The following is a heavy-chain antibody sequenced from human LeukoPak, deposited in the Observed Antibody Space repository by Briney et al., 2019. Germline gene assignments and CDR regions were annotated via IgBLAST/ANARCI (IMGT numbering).Heavy chain of an antibody. V-gene: IGHV3-20*04. CDR2: INWNGGST. CDR3: AGIRRGYSYGYFGSDYYYMDV. Sequence: PGGSLRLSCAASGFTFDDYGMSWVRQAPGKGLEWVSGINWNGGSTGYADSVKGRFTISRDNAKNSLYLQMNSLRAEDTALYYCAGIRRGYSYGYFGSDYYYMDVWGKGTTVTVSS. CDR1: GFTFDDYG. D-gene: IGHD5-18*01. J-gene: IGHJ6*03.